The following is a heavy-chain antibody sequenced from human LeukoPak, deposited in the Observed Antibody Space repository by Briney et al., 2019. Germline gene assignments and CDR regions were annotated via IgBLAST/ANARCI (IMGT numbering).Heavy chain of an antibody. CDR2: IYHSGNT. D-gene: IGHD2-15*01. CDR1: GFTFSSYAM. V-gene: IGHV4-4*02. CDR3: ASPSGASTW. Sequence: GSLRLSCAASGFTFSSYAMSWVRQPPGKGLEWIGEIYHSGNTNYNPSLKSRVTISVDKSKNQFSLTLSSVTAADTAVYYCASPSGASTWWGQGTLVTVSS. J-gene: IGHJ4*02.